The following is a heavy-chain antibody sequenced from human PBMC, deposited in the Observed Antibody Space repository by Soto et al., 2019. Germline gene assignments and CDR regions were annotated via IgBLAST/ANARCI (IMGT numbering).Heavy chain of an antibody. Sequence: GGSLRLSCAASGFTFDDYAMHWVRQAPGKGLEWVSGISWNSGSIGYADSVKGRFTISRDNAKNSLYLQMNSLRAEDTALYYCAKGRWRYCSSTSCPDWYFDLWGRGTLVTVSS. CDR2: ISWNSGSI. J-gene: IGHJ2*01. CDR3: AKGRWRYCSSTSCPDWYFDL. V-gene: IGHV3-9*01. CDR1: GFTFDDYA. D-gene: IGHD2-2*01.